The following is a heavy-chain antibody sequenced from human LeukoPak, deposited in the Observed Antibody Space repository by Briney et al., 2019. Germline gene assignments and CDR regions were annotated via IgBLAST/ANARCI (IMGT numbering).Heavy chain of an antibody. J-gene: IGHJ4*02. CDR2: IYYSGNT. Sequence: SQTLSLTCTVSGGSISSGETYWSWIRQPPGKGLEWIGNIYYSGNTYYNAALKSRITISVDTSKNQFSLKLTFVTAADTAMYFCARGLHYFDYWGRGTLVTVSS. V-gene: IGHV4-30-4*01. CDR1: GGSISSGETY. CDR3: ARGLHYFDY.